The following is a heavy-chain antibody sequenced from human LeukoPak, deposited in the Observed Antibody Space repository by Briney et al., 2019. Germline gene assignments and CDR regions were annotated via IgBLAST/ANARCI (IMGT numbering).Heavy chain of an antibody. V-gene: IGHV3-30*04. CDR1: GFTFSSYE. CDR3: ARGNYFYSSSCMDV. J-gene: IGHJ6*04. D-gene: IGHD6-13*01. CDR2: ISYDGSNK. Sequence: PGGSLRLSCAASGFTFSSYEMNWVRQAPGKGLEWVAVISYDGSNKYYADSVKGRFTISRDNSKNTLYLQMNSLRAEDTAVYYCARGNYFYSSSCMDVWGKGTTVTVSS.